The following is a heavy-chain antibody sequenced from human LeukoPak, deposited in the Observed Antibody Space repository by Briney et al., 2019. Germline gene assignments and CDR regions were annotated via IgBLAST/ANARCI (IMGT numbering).Heavy chain of an antibody. D-gene: IGHD2/OR15-2a*01. J-gene: IGHJ4*02. CDR2: TYYRSKWYN. V-gene: IGHV6-1*01. CDR1: GDSVSSNSAA. Sequence: SQTLSLTCAISGDSVSSNSAAWNWIRQSPSRGLEWLGRTYYRSKWYNDYAVSVKSRVTINPDTSKNQFSLQLNSVTPEDTAVYHCARGDRTQLSPRFDYWGQGTLVTVSS. CDR3: ARGDRTQLSPRFDY.